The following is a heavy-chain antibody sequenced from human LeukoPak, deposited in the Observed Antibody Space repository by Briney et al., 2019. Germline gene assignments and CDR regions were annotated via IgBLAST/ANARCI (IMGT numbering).Heavy chain of an antibody. D-gene: IGHD3-16*01. CDR2: MNPYSGNT. J-gene: IGHJ6*02. V-gene: IGHV1-8*01. CDR3: ARAQGGCYYSDGMDV. Sequence: ASVKVSCTASGYTFSNYDINWVRQATGQGLEWMGWMNPYSGNTGYAQKFQGRVTMTRNSSINTASVELSSLTSEDTAMYYCARAQGGCYYSDGMDVWGQGTTVTVSS. CDR1: GYTFSNYD.